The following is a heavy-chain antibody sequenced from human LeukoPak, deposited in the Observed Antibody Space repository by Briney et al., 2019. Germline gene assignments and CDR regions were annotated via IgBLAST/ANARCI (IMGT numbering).Heavy chain of an antibody. V-gene: IGHV3-23*01. D-gene: IGHD3-16*02. CDR3: AKTPMITFGGVIDYFDY. J-gene: IGHJ4*02. CDR2: ISGSGGST. Sequence: GGSLKLSCAASGFTFSSYAMSWVRQAPGKGLEWVSAISGSGGSTYYADSVKGRFTISRDNSKNTLYLQMNSLRAEDTAVYYCAKTPMITFGGVIDYFDYWGQGTLVTVSS. CDR1: GFTFSSYA.